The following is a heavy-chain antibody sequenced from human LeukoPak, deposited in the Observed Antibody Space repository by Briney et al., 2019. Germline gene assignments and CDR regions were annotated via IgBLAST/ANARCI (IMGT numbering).Heavy chain of an antibody. J-gene: IGHJ3*02. CDR1: GFTFSSYA. Sequence: GGSLRLSCAASGFTFSSYAMHWVRQAPGKGLEWVAVISYNGSNKYYADSVKGRFTISRDNSKNTLYLQMNSLRAEDTAVYYCARDHCRGDCYSYAFDIWGQGTMVTVSS. V-gene: IGHV3-30-3*01. CDR3: ARDHCRGDCYSYAFDI. D-gene: IGHD2-21*02. CDR2: ISYNGSNK.